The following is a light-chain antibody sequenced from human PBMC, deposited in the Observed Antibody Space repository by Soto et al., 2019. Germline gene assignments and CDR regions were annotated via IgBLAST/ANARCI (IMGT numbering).Light chain of an antibody. CDR1: QDINSY. J-gene: IGKJ1*01. CDR3: QQYYSYPRT. Sequence: DIQMTQSPSSLSAYVGDRVSITCQASQDINSYLIWYQQKPGKVPKVLIYDASNLETGVPSRFSGSGSGTDFTLTISCLQSEDFATYYCQQYYSYPRTFGQGTKVDIK. V-gene: IGKV1-33*01. CDR2: DAS.